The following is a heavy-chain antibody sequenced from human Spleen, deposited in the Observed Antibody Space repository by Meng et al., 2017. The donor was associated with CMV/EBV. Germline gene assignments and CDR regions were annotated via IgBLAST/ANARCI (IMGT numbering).Heavy chain of an antibody. Sequence: CKASGYNFTSYAMNWVRQATGKGLEWMGWMNPNSGNTGYAQKFQGRVTITRNTSISTAYMELSSLRSEDTAVYYCARGRLGGSYRIDYWGQGTLVTVSS. J-gene: IGHJ4*02. D-gene: IGHD1-26*01. CDR3: ARGRLGGSYRIDY. CDR2: MNPNSGNT. CDR1: GYNFTSYA. V-gene: IGHV1-8*03.